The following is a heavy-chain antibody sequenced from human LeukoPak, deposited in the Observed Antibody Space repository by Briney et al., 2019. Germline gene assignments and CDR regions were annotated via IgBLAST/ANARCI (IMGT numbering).Heavy chain of an antibody. D-gene: IGHD6-13*01. CDR2: ISAYNGNT. J-gene: IGHJ4*02. V-gene: IGHV1-18*01. CDR3: ARNEGKAAAGTDLAY. CDR1: GYTFTSYG. Sequence: GASVKVSCKASGYTFTSYGISWVRQAPGQGLKWMGWISAYNGNTNYAQKLQGRVTMTTDTSTSTAYMELRSLRSDDTAVYYCARNEGKAAAGTDLAYGGQGTLVTVSS.